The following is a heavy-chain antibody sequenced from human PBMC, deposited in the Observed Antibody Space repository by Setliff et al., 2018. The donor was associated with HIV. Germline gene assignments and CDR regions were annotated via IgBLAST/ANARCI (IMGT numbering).Heavy chain of an antibody. D-gene: IGHD3-10*01. CDR2: ISGSSSSRTSYK. V-gene: IGHV3-21*01. CDR1: GFTFSSCT. Sequence: GGSLRLSCAASGFTFSSCTLNWVRQAPGKGLEWVSSISGSSSSRTSYKYYADSVKGRLTNSTDIAKNSLSQQMNSLRAADTAVYYCAGDFSSVSGSPQRFDPWGQGTLVTVSS. J-gene: IGHJ5*02. CDR3: AGDFSSVSGSPQRFDP.